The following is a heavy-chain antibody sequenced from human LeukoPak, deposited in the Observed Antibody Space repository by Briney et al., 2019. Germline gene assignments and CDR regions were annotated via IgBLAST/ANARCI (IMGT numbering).Heavy chain of an antibody. J-gene: IGHJ4*02. CDR1: GGSISSYY. Sequence: SETLSLTCTVSGGSISSYYWSGIRQPPGKGLEWIGSIYYSGSTNYNPSLKSRVTISADTSKNQFSLKLSSVTAADTAVYYCARGRHGGSYWGQGTLVTVSS. D-gene: IGHD4-23*01. CDR2: IYYSGST. CDR3: ARGRHGGSY. V-gene: IGHV4-59*01.